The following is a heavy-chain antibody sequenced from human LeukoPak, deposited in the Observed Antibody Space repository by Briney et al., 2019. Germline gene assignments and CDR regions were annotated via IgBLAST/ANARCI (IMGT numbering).Heavy chain of an antibody. CDR2: IITINSIA. J-gene: IGHJ4*02. CDR1: GGTFSSYA. D-gene: IGHD4-17*01. V-gene: IGHV1-69*04. CDR3: ARDFQQAYGDYGDYFDY. Sequence: SVKVSCKASGGTFSSYAISWVRQAPGQGLEWMGRIITINSIANYAQKFQVRVTITADKYKSTAYLELSSLRSEDTAVYYCARDFQQAYGDYGDYFDYWGQGTLVTVSS.